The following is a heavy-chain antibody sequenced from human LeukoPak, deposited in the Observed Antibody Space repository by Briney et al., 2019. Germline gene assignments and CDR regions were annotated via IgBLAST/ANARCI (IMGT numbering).Heavy chain of an antibody. CDR1: GYTFTSYG. CDR2: ISAYNGNT. V-gene: IGHV1-18*01. Sequence: ASVKVSCKASGYTFTSYGISWVRQAPGQGLEWMGWISAYNGNTNYAQKLQGRVTMTTDTSTSTAYMELRSLRSDDTAVYYCARWYCSSTSCSPFDYWGQGTLATVSS. J-gene: IGHJ4*02. CDR3: ARWYCSSTSCSPFDY. D-gene: IGHD2-2*01.